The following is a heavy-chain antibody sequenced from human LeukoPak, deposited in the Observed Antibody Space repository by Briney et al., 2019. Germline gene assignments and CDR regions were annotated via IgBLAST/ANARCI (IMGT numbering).Heavy chain of an antibody. J-gene: IGHJ4*02. Sequence: GRCLRLSYGASAFTVKNNYMNGVSQAPGKGLEWVSGIYGDGSTYYTKSVKGRFTTSRDSSKNTLYLQMNSLRAEDTAVYYCAIGSYCSGGSCYPLFDYWGPGTLVTVSS. CDR3: AIGSYCSGGSCYPLFDY. CDR2: IYGDGST. D-gene: IGHD2-15*01. CDR1: AFTVKNNY. V-gene: IGHV3-53*01.